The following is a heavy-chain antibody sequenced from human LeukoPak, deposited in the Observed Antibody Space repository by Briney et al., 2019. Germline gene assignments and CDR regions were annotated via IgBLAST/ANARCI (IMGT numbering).Heavy chain of an antibody. CDR3: ARGTGYSVFDY. D-gene: IGHD5-24*01. CDR2: INSDGSST. Sequence: GGSLRLSCAASGFTFSSYWMNWVRQAPGKGLVWVSRINSDGSSTSYADSVKGRFTISRDNAKNTLYLQMNRLRGEDTAVYYYARGTGYSVFDYWGQGTLVTVSS. V-gene: IGHV3-74*01. CDR1: GFTFSSYW. J-gene: IGHJ4*02.